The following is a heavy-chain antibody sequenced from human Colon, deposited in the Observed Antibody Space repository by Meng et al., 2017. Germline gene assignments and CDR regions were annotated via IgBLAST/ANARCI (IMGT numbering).Heavy chain of an antibody. Sequence: APLQEPGPALVRPSDTLALTCTVSGGSVSSGSHYWSWIRQPPGKGLEWIGYIDYSRSINYYPSLKSRVTMSVDTSKNQFSLNLSSVTAADTAVYYCAGGPWELDYWGQGTLVTVSS. CDR2: IDYSRSI. CDR1: GGSVSSGSHY. V-gene: IGHV4-61*01. CDR3: AGGPWELDY. J-gene: IGHJ4*02. D-gene: IGHD1-26*01.